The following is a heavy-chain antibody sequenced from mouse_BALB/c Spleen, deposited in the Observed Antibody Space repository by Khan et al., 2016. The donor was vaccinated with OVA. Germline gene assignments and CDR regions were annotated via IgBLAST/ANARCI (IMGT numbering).Heavy chain of an antibody. V-gene: IGHV1-7*01. CDR1: GYTFTSYW. J-gene: IGHJ2*01. CDR2: INPTSGYT. CDR3: ARDRIDY. Sequence: VQLQESGAELAKPGASVKMSCKASGYTFTSYWMPWIKQRPGQGLEWIGYINPTSGYTDYNQKFKDKATLPADKSSSTAYMQLCSLTSDDSAVYYCARDRIDYWGQGTALTVSS.